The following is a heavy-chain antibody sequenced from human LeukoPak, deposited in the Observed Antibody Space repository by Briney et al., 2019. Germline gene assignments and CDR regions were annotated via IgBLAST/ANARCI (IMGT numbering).Heavy chain of an antibody. CDR3: AKWTNCGGDCYWLQD. Sequence: SETLSLTCTVSGGSISSDYWRWLRQPPGEGLEWVGHIYYSGSTNYTPSLNSRVTISIDTSKNQFSLKLSSLTAADTAVYYCAKWTNCGGDCYWLQDWGQGTLVTVSS. V-gene: IGHV4-59*08. CDR1: GGSISSDY. J-gene: IGHJ1*01. CDR2: IYYSGST. D-gene: IGHD2-21*02.